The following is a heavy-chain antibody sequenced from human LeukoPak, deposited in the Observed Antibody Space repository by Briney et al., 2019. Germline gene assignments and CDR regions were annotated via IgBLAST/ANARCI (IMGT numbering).Heavy chain of an antibody. CDR1: GFTFSKAW. J-gene: IGHJ5*02. V-gene: IGHV3-7*04. CDR3: ARGGFRYFDR. CDR2: MKEDGSEK. D-gene: IGHD3-16*02. Sequence: PGGCLRLSCSASGFTFSKAWMSWVRQAPGKGLGWVANMKEDGSEKYYVDSVNGRFTISRENAKKSLYLQMNSLSAEDTAVYYCARGGFRYFDRWGQGTLVTVSS.